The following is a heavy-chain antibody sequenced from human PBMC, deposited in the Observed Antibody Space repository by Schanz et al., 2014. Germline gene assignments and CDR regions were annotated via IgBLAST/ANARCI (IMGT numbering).Heavy chain of an antibody. V-gene: IGHV1-18*01. Sequence: QVQLVESGSELKKPGASVKVSCKASGYTLTHYAMNWVRQAPGQGPEWMGWISAYNGNTNYAQKLQGRVTMTTDTSTSTAYMELRSLRSEDTAVYYCAFDRDDAYDIWGQGTTVTVSS. D-gene: IGHD3-9*01. CDR2: ISAYNGNT. J-gene: IGHJ3*02. CDR1: GYTLTHYA. CDR3: AFDRDDAYDI.